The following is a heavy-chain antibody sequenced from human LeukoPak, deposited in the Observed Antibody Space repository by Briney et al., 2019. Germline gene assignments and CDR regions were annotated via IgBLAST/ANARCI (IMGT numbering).Heavy chain of an antibody. J-gene: IGHJ5*02. Sequence: PGGSLRLSCAASGFSFSYYWMSWVRQAPGKGLEWVANIKQDRSEKYYVDSVKGRFTISRDNAKKSLYLQMSSLRAEDTAVYYCARDAEVGTLFGVLSRNNWFDPWGQGALVTVSS. CDR1: GFSFSYYW. CDR2: IKQDRSEK. CDR3: ARDAEVGTLFGVLSRNNWFDP. V-gene: IGHV3-7*01. D-gene: IGHD3-3*01.